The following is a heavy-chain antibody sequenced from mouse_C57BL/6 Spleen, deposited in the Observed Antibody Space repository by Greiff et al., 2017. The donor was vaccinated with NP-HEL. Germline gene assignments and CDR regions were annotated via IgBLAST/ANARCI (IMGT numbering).Heavy chain of an antibody. CDR1: GYSITSGYY. CDR2: ISYDGSN. CDR3: AEGTFFDY. V-gene: IGHV3-6*01. J-gene: IGHJ2*01. Sequence: ESGPGLVKPSQSLSLTCSVTGYSITSGYYWNWIRQFPGNILEWMGYISYDGSNNYNPSLKNRISSTRDTSKNRFFLKVNSVTTEDTAAYYCAEGTFFDYWGQGTTLTVSS. D-gene: IGHD3-3*01.